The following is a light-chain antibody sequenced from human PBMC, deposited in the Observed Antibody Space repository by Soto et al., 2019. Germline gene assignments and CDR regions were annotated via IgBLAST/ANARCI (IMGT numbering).Light chain of an antibody. CDR1: QSVDSW. V-gene: IGKV1-5*03. J-gene: IGKJ1*01. Sequence: DIQMTQSPSTLSASIGDRVTITCRTSQSVDSWLAWYQQKPGKAPKLLIYKASSLQTGVPSRFSGSGSGTEFTLTISSLQPDDFATYSRMFGQGTKVEIK. CDR2: KAS. CDR3: M.